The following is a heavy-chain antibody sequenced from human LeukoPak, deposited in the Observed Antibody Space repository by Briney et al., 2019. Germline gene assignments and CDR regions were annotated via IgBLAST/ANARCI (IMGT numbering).Heavy chain of an antibody. Sequence: GGSLRLSCEASGFSFSSYWMSWVRQAPGKGLEWVANIKQDGGNTYYVDSVKGRFTISRDNAKNSLYLQMNSLRAEDTAVYYCAKDRSGSYSLVSFFDYWGQGTLVTVSS. D-gene: IGHD1-26*01. CDR2: IKQDGGNT. CDR1: GFSFSSYW. V-gene: IGHV3-7*03. CDR3: AKDRSGSYSLVSFFDY. J-gene: IGHJ4*02.